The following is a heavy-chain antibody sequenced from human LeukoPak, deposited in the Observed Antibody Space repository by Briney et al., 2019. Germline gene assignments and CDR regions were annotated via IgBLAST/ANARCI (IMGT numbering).Heavy chain of an antibody. Sequence: ASVKVSCKASGYTFRHHDINWVRQATGQGREWMGWMNPNNGNTGYAQKFQGRVSITRDTSISTAYMEMSGLRSEDTAVYYCARGPPAGHCTGTSCYIDYWGQGTLVTVSS. CDR2: MNPNNGNT. CDR3: ARGPPAGHCTGTSCYIDY. CDR1: GYTFRHHD. D-gene: IGHD2-2*02. V-gene: IGHV1-8*03. J-gene: IGHJ4*02.